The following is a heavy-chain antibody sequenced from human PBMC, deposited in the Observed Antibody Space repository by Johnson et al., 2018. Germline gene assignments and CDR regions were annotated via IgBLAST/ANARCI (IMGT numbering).Heavy chain of an antibody. V-gene: IGHV1-58*01. J-gene: IGHJ6*02. CDR2: IVVGSGNT. Sequence: QLVQSGAEVKKPGTSVKVSCKASGFTFTSSAVQWVRQARGQRLEWIGWIVVGSGNTNYAQKFPERVTITRDMSTSTAYMGLSSLRSEDTAVYYWAADLDCSSTSCYTRYYYYGMDVWGQGTTVTVSS. D-gene: IGHD2-2*02. CDR3: AADLDCSSTSCYTRYYYYGMDV. CDR1: GFTFTSSA.